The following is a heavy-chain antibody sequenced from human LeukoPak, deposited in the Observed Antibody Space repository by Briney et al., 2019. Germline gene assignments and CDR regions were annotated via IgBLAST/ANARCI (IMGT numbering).Heavy chain of an antibody. J-gene: IGHJ6*03. D-gene: IGHD3-10*01. Sequence: SVKVSCKASGGTFSSYAISWVRQAPGQGLEWMGGIIPIFGTANYAQKFQGRVTITADESTSTAYMELSSLRSEDTAVYYCARARGSGSYYGHDYYYYYYMDVRGQGTAVTVSS. CDR2: IIPIFGTA. V-gene: IGHV1-69*13. CDR1: GGTFSSYA. CDR3: ARARGSGSYYGHDYYYYYYMDV.